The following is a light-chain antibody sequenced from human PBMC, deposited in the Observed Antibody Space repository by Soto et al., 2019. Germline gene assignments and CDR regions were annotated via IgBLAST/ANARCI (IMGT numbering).Light chain of an antibody. CDR2: AAS. V-gene: IGKV1-5*01. Sequence: DIQMTQSPSTLSASVGDRVSITCRASQSISSWLAWYQQKPGKAPELLIYAASTLQSGVPSRFSGSGSGTDFTLTISCLQSEDFATYYCQQYYSFPWTFGQGTKVDI. J-gene: IGKJ1*01. CDR1: QSISSW. CDR3: QQYYSFPWT.